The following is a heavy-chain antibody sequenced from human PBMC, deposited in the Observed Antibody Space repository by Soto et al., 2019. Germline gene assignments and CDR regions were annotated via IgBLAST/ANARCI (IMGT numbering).Heavy chain of an antibody. CDR2: ISDSGGRT. D-gene: IGHD4-4*01. J-gene: IGHJ5*02. V-gene: IGHV3-23*01. Sequence: EVQLLESGGGLVQPGGSLRLSCVASGFTFSSYAMTWVRQAPGKGLEWVSGISDSGGRTYYADSVKGRFTISRDNSKNTLYLQMKSLRAEDTAVYYCAKEAVTLTTLNWFDPWGQGTLVTVSS. CDR1: GFTFSSYA. CDR3: AKEAVTLTTLNWFDP.